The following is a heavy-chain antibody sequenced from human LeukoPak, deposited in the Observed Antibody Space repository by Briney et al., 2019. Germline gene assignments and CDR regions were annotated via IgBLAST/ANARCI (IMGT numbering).Heavy chain of an antibody. V-gene: IGHV3-30*04. D-gene: IGHD2-8*01. J-gene: IGHJ4*02. CDR2: ISYDGSNK. Sequence: GRSLRLSCAASGFTFTSYAMHWVRQAPGKGLEWVAVISYDGSNKYYAGSVKGRFTISRDNSKNTLYLQMNSLRAEDTAVYYCARVTKSATFDFWGQGTLVTVSS. CDR3: ARVTKSATFDF. CDR1: GFTFTSYA.